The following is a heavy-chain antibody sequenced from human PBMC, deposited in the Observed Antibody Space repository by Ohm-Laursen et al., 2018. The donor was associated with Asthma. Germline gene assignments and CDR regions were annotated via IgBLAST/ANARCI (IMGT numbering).Heavy chain of an antibody. J-gene: IGHJ6*02. CDR3: ARDSYGMDV. V-gene: IGHV3-30-3*01. CDR1: GFTFRSYA. CDR2: GGSYYDGGLK. Sequence: SLRLSCAASGFTFRSYAMHWVRQAPGKGLEWVAVGGSYYDGGLKYYADSVKGRFTISRDNSKNTLYLQMNSLRAEDTAVYYCARDSYGMDVWGQGTTVTVSS.